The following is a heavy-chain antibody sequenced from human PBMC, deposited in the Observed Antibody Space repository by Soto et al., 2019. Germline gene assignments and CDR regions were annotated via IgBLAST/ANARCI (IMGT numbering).Heavy chain of an antibody. V-gene: IGHV3-9*01. CDR1: GFTFDDYA. D-gene: IGHD5-12*01. CDR2: ISWNSGSI. CDR3: AKGLVATDRGLFDY. Sequence: DVQLVESGGGLVQPGRSLRLSCAASGFTFDDYAMHWVRQAPGKGLEWVSGISWNSGSIGYADSVKGRFTISRDNAKNSLYLQMNSLRAEDTALYYCAKGLVATDRGLFDYWGQGTLVTVSS. J-gene: IGHJ4*02.